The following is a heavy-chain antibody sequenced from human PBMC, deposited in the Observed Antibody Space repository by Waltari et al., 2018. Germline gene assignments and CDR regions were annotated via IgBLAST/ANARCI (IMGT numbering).Heavy chain of an antibody. CDR3: AKPTYGPGSYLIDH. J-gene: IGHJ4*02. CDR2: IWNDGSTE. Sequence: QVQLVESGGGVVQPGRSLRLSCAGSGLPSSNSAMHWVRQAPGKGLEWVAIIWNDGSTEKYADAVKGRFTISRDNSKNTLYLQMNSLRAEDTATYYCAKPTYGPGSYLIDHWGQGTLVTVSS. V-gene: IGHV3-33*06. D-gene: IGHD3-10*01. CDR1: GLPSSNSA.